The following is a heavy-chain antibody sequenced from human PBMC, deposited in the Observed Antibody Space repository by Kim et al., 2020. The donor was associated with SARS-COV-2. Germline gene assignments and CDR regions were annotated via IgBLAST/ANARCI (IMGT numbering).Heavy chain of an antibody. CDR2: IRSEGNTQ. V-gene: IGHV3-33*08. J-gene: IGHJ4*01. Sequence: GGSLRLSCTGSGFNFKSYGFHWVRQAPGKGLEWLGFIRSEGNTQYYADSVKGRLTISRDNSKNTVYLQMSGLSADDTAVYYCARDGATWDVGYWVPGTLV. D-gene: IGHD1-26*01. CDR1: GFNFKSYG. CDR3: ARDGATWDVGY.